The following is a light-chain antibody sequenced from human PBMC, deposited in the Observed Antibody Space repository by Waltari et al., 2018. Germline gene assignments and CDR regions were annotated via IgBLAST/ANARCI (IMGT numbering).Light chain of an antibody. V-gene: IGLV2-23*02. Sequence: QSGLTQPASVSGSPGQSITISCTGTRRDVGNFNLVPWYQQSPGTAPKRMVYEVTKRTSVVSDCSLGSKSGNTASLTIYGRQSEDEADYYCCSYAGLGIYVFGTGTKVTVL. J-gene: IGLJ1*01. CDR1: RRDVGNFNL. CDR3: CSYAGLGIYV. CDR2: EVT.